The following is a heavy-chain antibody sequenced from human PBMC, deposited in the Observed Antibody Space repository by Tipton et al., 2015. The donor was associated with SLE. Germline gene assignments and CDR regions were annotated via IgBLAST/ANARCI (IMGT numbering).Heavy chain of an antibody. CDR3: ARDRDTMFRGVPDY. CDR2: IIPIFGTP. CDR1: GGTFSSYD. V-gene: IGHV1-69*05. J-gene: IGHJ4*02. Sequence: QLVQSGAEVKKPGSSVTVSCKASGGTFSSYDLSWVRQAPGQGLEWMGGIIPIFGTPNYAQKFQGRVTISTDESTSTAYMELSSLRSDDTAVYYCARDRDTMFRGVPDYWGQGTLVTVSA. D-gene: IGHD3-10*01.